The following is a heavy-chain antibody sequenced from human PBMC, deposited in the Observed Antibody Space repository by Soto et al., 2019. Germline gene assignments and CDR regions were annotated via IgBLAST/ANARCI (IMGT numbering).Heavy chain of an antibody. CDR1: GYTFTRSG. CDR2: INTYNGKT. Sequence: ASVKVSCKASGYTFTRSGISWVRQAPGQRLEWMGWINTYNGKTKYAQTFQGRVTMTRDTSASTAYMELSSLRSEDTAVYYCARDWGRALLAYWGQGTLVPVSS. CDR3: ARDWGRALLAY. V-gene: IGHV1-18*01. D-gene: IGHD3-16*01. J-gene: IGHJ4*02.